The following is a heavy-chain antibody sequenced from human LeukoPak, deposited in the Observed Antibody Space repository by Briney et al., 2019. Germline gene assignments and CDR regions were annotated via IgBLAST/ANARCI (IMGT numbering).Heavy chain of an antibody. V-gene: IGHV3-23*01. CDR2: ISKSDYNT. J-gene: IGHJ4*02. CDR1: GFTFSSYA. Sequence: GGSLRLSCAASGFTFSSYAMSWVRQAPGKGLEWVSTISKSDYNTYYTDSVKGRFTISRDNSKNTLYLQMNSLTADDTAIYYCGKATGTLGNWGQGTLVTVSS. CDR3: GKATGTLGN. D-gene: IGHD1-1*01.